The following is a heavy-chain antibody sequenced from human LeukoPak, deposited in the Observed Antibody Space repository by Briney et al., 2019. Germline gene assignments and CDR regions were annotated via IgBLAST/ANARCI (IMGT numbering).Heavy chain of an antibody. Sequence: SVKVSCKASGGTFSSYAISWVRQAPGQGLEWMGRIIPILGIANYAQKLQGRVTMTTDTSTSRAYMELRSLRSDDTAVYYCARDGEFDYWGQGTLVTVSS. J-gene: IGHJ4*02. D-gene: IGHD7-27*01. V-gene: IGHV1-69*04. CDR1: GGTFSSYA. CDR3: ARDGEFDY. CDR2: IIPILGIA.